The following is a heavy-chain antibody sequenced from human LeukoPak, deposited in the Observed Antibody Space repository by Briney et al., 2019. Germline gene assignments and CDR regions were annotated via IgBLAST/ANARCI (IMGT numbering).Heavy chain of an antibody. CDR3: ARDRRRGIAAAGSNWFDP. D-gene: IGHD6-13*01. CDR1: GYTFTGYY. V-gene: IGHV1-2*02. J-gene: IGHJ5*02. Sequence: ASVKVSCKASGYTFTGYYMHWVRQAPGQGLEWMGWINPNSGGTNYAQKFQGRVTMTRDTSISTAYMGLSRLRSDDTAVYYCARDRRRGIAAAGSNWFDPWGQGTLVTVSS. CDR2: INPNSGGT.